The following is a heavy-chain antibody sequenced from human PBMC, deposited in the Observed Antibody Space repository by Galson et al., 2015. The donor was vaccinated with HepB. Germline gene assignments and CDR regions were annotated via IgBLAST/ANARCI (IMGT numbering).Heavy chain of an antibody. Sequence: SVKVSCKASGGTFSSYAISWVRQAPGQGLEWMGGIIPISGTANYAQKFQGRVTITADESTSTAYMELSSLRSEDTAVYYCAREGCSGGSCYPTGYWGQGTLVTVSS. CDR1: GGTFSSYA. CDR2: IIPISGTA. V-gene: IGHV1-69*13. D-gene: IGHD2-15*01. CDR3: AREGCSGGSCYPTGY. J-gene: IGHJ4*02.